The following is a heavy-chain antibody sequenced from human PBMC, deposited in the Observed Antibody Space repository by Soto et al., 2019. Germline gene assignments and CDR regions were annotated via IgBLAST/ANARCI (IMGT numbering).Heavy chain of an antibody. Sequence: SETLSPTCAVSGGSFSGYFWSWIRQPPGKGLEWIGEITLSGSTNYNPSLKSRVTISVDTSKNQFSLKVSSVTAADTAVYYCARGRLGGAADWGQGTLVTVSS. CDR2: ITLSGST. V-gene: IGHV4-34*01. CDR3: ARGRLGGAAD. D-gene: IGHD1-26*01. J-gene: IGHJ4*02. CDR1: GGSFSGYF.